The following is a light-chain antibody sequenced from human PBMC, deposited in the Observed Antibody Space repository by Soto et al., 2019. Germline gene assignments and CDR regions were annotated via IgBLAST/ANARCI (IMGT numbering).Light chain of an antibody. CDR2: DAS. CDR3: QQYDNWPLT. J-gene: IGKJ4*01. V-gene: IGKV3D-15*01. CDR1: QSVNSN. Sequence: EIVMTQSPATLSVSPGERATLSCRASQSVNSNLAWYQQKPGQAPRLLIYDASTRATGIPARFSGSGSGTEFTLTISSLQSEDFAVYCCQQYDNWPLTFGGGTKVEIK.